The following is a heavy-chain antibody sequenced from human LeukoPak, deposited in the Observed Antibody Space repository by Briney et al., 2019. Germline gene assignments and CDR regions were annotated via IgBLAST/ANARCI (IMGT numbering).Heavy chain of an antibody. CDR3: AKGNTVTTSFDY. Sequence: GGSLRLSCAASGFTFSSYAMSWVRQAPGKGLEWVSPISGSGGSTYCADSVKGRFTISRDNSKNTLYLQMNSLRAEDTAVYYCAKGNTVTTSFDYWGQGTLVTVSS. D-gene: IGHD4-17*01. J-gene: IGHJ4*02. CDR1: GFTFSSYA. CDR2: ISGSGGST. V-gene: IGHV3-23*01.